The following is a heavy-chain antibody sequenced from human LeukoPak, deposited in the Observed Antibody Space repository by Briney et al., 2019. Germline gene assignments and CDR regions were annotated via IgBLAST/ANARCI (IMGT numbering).Heavy chain of an antibody. CDR2: IHYSGII. CDR3: ARGPSVTSIGGP. V-gene: IGHV4-39*07. CDR1: GGSISRSSYY. Sequence: SETLSLTCTVSGGSISRSSYYWGCIRQPPGKGLEWIGSIHYSGIIYYNPSLKSRVAISVDTSKKQFSLNLTSVTAADTAVYYCARGPSVTSIGGPWGQGTLVTVSA. D-gene: IGHD4-17*01. J-gene: IGHJ5*02.